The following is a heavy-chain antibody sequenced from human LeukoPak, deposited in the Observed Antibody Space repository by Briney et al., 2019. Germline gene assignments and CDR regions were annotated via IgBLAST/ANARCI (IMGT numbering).Heavy chain of an antibody. D-gene: IGHD3-16*02. CDR3: ARSRLRLGELSN. Sequence: SQTLSLTCTVSGGSISSYYWSWIRQPPGKGLEWIGYIYYSGSTNYNPSLKSRVTISVDTSKNQFSLKLSSVTAADTAVYYCARSRLRLGELSNWGQGTLVTVSS. J-gene: IGHJ4*02. V-gene: IGHV4-59*01. CDR1: GGSISSYY. CDR2: IYYSGST.